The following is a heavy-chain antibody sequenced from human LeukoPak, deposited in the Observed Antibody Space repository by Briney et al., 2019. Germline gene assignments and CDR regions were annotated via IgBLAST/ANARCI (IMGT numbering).Heavy chain of an antibody. CDR3: ARDRMKYYDSSGTSNYYYYYGMDV. V-gene: IGHV1-69*04. Sequence: ASVKVSCKASGGTFSSYAIIWVRQAPGQGLEWMGRIIPILGIANYAQKFQGRVTITADKSTSTAYMELSSLRSEDTAVYYCARDRMKYYDSSGTSNYYYYYGMDVWGQGTTVTVSS. CDR2: IIPILGIA. D-gene: IGHD3-22*01. CDR1: GGTFSSYA. J-gene: IGHJ6*02.